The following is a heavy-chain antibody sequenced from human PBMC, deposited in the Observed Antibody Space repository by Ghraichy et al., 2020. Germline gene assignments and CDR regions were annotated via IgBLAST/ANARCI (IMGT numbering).Heavy chain of an antibody. CDR3: ARRLVKTWLATDY. CDR1: GFTFSSYA. D-gene: IGHD3-9*01. J-gene: IGHJ4*02. Sequence: GESLNISCAASGFTFSSYAMHWVRQAPGKGLEWVAVISYDGSNKYYADSVKGRFTISRDNSKNTLYLQMNSLRAEDTAVYYCARRLVKTWLATDYWGQGTLVTVSS. V-gene: IGHV3-30-3*01. CDR2: ISYDGSNK.